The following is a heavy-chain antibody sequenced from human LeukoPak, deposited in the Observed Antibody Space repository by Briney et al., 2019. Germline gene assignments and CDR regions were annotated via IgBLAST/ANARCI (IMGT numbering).Heavy chain of an antibody. CDR3: ARARIAVAGTVDY. J-gene: IGHJ4*02. CDR1: GFTFSSYS. V-gene: IGHV3-21*01. Sequence: PGGSLRLSCAASGFTFSSYSTNWVRQAPGKGLEWVSSISSSSSYIYYADSVKGRFTISRDNAKNSLYLQMNSLRAEDTAVYYCARARIAVAGTVDYWGQGTLVTVSS. CDR2: ISSSSSYI. D-gene: IGHD6-19*01.